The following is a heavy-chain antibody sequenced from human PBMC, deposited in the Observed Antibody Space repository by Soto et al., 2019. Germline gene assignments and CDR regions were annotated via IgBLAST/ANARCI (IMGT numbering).Heavy chain of an antibody. CDR2: IYSGGST. J-gene: IGHJ6*02. Sequence: EVQLVESGGGLIQPGGSLRLSCAASGFTVSSNYMSWVRQAPGKGLEWVSVIYSGGSTYYADSVKGRFTISRDNSKSTLYLKRNSLRAEDTAVYYCARAFVVAATYYYGMDVWGQGTTVTVSS. D-gene: IGHD2-15*01. CDR1: GFTVSSNY. V-gene: IGHV3-53*01. CDR3: ARAFVVAATYYYGMDV.